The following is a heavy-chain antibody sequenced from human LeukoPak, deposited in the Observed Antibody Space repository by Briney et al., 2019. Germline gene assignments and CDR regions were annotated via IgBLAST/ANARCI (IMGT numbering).Heavy chain of an antibody. D-gene: IGHD3-22*01. V-gene: IGHV3-30*04. Sequence: GRSLRLSCAASGFTFSNYAMHWVRQAPGTGLEWVALISYGGSNRHYVDSVKGRFTISRDNAKNSLYLQMNSLRAEDTAVYYCASGEMYYYDSSGADYWGQGTLVTVSS. CDR1: GFTFSNYA. J-gene: IGHJ4*02. CDR3: ASGEMYYYDSSGADY. CDR2: ISYGGSNR.